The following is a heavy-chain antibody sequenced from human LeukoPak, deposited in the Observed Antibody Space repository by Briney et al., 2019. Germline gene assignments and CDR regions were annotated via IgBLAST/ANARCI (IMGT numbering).Heavy chain of an antibody. CDR3: ARDRRGSYDAFDI. V-gene: IGHV3-21*01. D-gene: IGHD1-26*01. CDR2: ISISSSYI. J-gene: IGHJ3*02. Sequence: GGSLRLSCAASGFTFSIYSMNWVRQAPGKGLEWVSSISISSSYIYYADSVKGRFTITRDNAKNSMYLQMNSLRAEDTAVDYCARDRRGSYDAFDIWGQGTMVTVSS. CDR1: GFTFSIYS.